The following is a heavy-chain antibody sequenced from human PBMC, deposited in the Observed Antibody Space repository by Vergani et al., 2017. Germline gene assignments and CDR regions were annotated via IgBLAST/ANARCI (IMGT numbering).Heavy chain of an antibody. CDR1: GFTFSSYW. V-gene: IGHV3-7*01. J-gene: IGHJ4*02. Sequence: EVQLVESGGGLVQPGGSLRLSCAASGFTFSSYWMSGVRQAPGKGVEGVANIKKDVSEKYYVDSVKGRFTISRDNAKNSLFLQMNSLRAEDTAVYYCARDSPNTAMVTGDYWGQGTLVTVSS. CDR3: ARDSPNTAMVTGDY. D-gene: IGHD5-18*01. CDR2: IKKDVSEK.